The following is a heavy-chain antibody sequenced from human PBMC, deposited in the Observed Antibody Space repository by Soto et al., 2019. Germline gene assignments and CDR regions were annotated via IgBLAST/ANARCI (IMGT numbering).Heavy chain of an antibody. CDR1: GYTFTSYA. Sequence: ASVKVSCKASGYTFTSYAMHWGRQAPGQRLEWMGWINAGNGNTKYSQKFQGRVTITRDTSASTAYMELSSLRSEDTAVYYCARTIFGVVKYDYWGQGTLVTVSS. CDR2: INAGNGNT. J-gene: IGHJ4*02. CDR3: ARTIFGVVKYDY. D-gene: IGHD3-3*01. V-gene: IGHV1-3*01.